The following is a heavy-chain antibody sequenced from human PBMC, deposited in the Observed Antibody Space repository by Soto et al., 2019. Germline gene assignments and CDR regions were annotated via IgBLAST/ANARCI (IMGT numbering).Heavy chain of an antibody. D-gene: IGHD4-4*01. CDR3: ARQMTTPPSSPYFDY. V-gene: IGHV4-30-4*01. CDR1: GGSISSGDYY. J-gene: IGHJ4*02. Sequence: SETLSLTCTVSGGSISSGDYYWSWIRQPPGKGLEWIGYIYYSGSTYYNPSLKSRVTISVDTSKNQFSLKLSSVTAADTAVYYCARQMTTPPSSPYFDYWGQGTLVTVS. CDR2: IYYSGST.